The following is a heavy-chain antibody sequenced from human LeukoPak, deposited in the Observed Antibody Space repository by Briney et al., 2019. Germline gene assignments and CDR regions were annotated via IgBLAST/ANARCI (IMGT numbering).Heavy chain of an antibody. Sequence: GGSLRLSCTDSELTGSSNYMAWVRQAPGKGLECCSVIYTGGRTFYADSVRGRLTISRDISKNTVSLQMNSLKAEDTAVYFCARVEMATSSLDLWGQGTLVIVSS. CDR1: ELTGSSNY. D-gene: IGHD5-24*01. V-gene: IGHV3-53*01. J-gene: IGHJ5*02. CDR2: IYTGGRT. CDR3: ARVEMATSSLDL.